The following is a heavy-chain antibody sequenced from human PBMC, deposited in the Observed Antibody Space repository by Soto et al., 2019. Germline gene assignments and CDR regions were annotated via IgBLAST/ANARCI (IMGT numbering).Heavy chain of an antibody. Sequence: KASETLSLTCTVSGGSISSGGYSWTWIRQSPGKGLEWIGYTSQSGSAYYNPSLKSRVTISVDRSKNQFSLNLTSVTAADTAVYYCARDYYGMDVWGQGTTVTVSS. J-gene: IGHJ6*02. CDR3: ARDYYGMDV. V-gene: IGHV4-30-2*06. CDR2: TSQSGSA. CDR1: GGSISSGGYS.